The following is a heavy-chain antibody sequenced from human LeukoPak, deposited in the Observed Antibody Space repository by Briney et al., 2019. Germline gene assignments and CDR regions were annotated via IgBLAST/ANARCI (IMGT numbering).Heavy chain of an antibody. CDR3: AKMVVGAVDY. CDR2: IKQDGSDK. V-gene: IGHV3-7*01. J-gene: IGHJ4*02. Sequence: GGSLRLSCTASGFTFGDYAMSWVRQAPGKGLEWVANIKQDGSDKYYVDSVKGRFTISRDNAKNSLYLQMNSLRAEDTAVYYCAKMVVGAVDYWGQGTLVTVSS. CDR1: GFTFGDYA. D-gene: IGHD1-26*01.